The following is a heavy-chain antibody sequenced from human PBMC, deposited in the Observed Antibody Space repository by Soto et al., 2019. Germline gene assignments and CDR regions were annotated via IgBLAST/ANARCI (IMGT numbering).Heavy chain of an antibody. V-gene: IGHV4-39*01. Sequence: SDTLSLTCTVSGGSISSSSYYWGWIRQPPGKGLEWIGSIYYSGSTYYNPSLKSRVTISVDTSKNQFSLKLSSVTAADTAVYYCARLVGQPNYYDSSGAFDIWGQGTMVTVSS. CDR1: GGSISSSSYY. J-gene: IGHJ3*02. CDR3: ARLVGQPNYYDSSGAFDI. CDR2: IYYSGST. D-gene: IGHD3-22*01.